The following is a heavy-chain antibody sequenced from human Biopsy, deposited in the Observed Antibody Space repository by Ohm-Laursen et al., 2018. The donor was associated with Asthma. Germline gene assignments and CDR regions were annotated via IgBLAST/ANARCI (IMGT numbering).Heavy chain of an antibody. J-gene: IGHJ4*02. V-gene: IGHV4-31*03. CDR1: GASISSGGYY. Sequence: TLSLTCTVSGASISSGGYYWSWIRHHPGSGLEWIGYIDYSGTTYYNPSLKSRVSLSPDTSKNQFSLRLSSLTAADTAVYYCARGRGYCRDGNCYNYYFENWDQGTLVTVSS. CDR2: IDYSGTT. D-gene: IGHD2-15*01. CDR3: ARGRGYCRDGNCYNYYFEN.